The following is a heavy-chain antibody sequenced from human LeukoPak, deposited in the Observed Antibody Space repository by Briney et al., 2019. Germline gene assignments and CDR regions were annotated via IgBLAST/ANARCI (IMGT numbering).Heavy chain of an antibody. J-gene: IGHJ4*02. CDR2: IDPSNGGT. D-gene: IGHD3-16*01. CDR1: GYTFTHFN. Sequence: ASVTVSCKTSGYTFTHFNINWVRRVPGQGLEWMGQIDPSNGGTRYVQKFQGRVTMTRDTSISTAYMELSRLRSDDTAVYYCAAFGGLFDYWGQGTLVTVSS. CDR3: AAFGGLFDY. V-gene: IGHV1-2*06.